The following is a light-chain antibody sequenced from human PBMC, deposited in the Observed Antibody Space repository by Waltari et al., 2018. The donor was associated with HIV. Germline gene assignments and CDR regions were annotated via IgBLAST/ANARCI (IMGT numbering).Light chain of an antibody. Sequence: QPLLTQPPSASGPPGQRVPISCSGSSSNTETANVYWYQQFPGAAPKLLIYKDTQRPSGVPDRFTGSKSGTSASLAIGGLRSEDEADYYCVGWDSRLRGYVFGTGTKVTVL. V-gene: IGLV1-47*01. CDR3: VGWDSRLRGYV. J-gene: IGLJ1*01. CDR1: SSNTETAN. CDR2: KDT.